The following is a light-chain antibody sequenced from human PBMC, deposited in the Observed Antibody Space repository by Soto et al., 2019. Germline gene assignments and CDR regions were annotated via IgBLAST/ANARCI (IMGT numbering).Light chain of an antibody. V-gene: IGKV1-5*01. CDR2: HAS. CDR1: QSISNH. CDR3: QQYSSYPT. Sequence: DIQMTQSPSSLSASVEDRVIITFRASQSISNHLNWYQQKPGKAPKLLIFHASSLGSGVPSRFSGSGSGTEFTLTISSLQSDDFATYYCQQYSSYPTFGQGTKVDIK. J-gene: IGKJ1*01.